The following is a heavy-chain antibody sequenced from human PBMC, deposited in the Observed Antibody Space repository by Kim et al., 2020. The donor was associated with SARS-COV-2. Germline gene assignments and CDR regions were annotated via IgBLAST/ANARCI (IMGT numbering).Heavy chain of an antibody. CDR2: IYPGDSDT. Sequence: GESLKISCKGSGYSFTSYWIGWVRQMPGKGLEWMGIIYPGDSDTRYSPSFQGQVTISADKSISTAYLQWSSLKASDTAMYYCARLGEVGGPSHYYYYGMDVWGQGTTVTVSS. CDR1: GYSFTSYW. V-gene: IGHV5-51*01. CDR3: ARLGEVGGPSHYYYYGMDV. J-gene: IGHJ6*02. D-gene: IGHD2-21*01.